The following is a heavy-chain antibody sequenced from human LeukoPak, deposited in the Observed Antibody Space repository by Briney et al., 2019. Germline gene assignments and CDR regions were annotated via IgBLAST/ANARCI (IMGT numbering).Heavy chain of an antibody. CDR3: AREKIAYYDNSGRGWFDP. CDR1: GGSISSYY. V-gene: IGHV4-59*12. Sequence: SETLSLTCTVSGGSISSYYWSWIRQPPGKGLEWIGYIYYSGSTNYNPSLKSRVTMSVDTSKNQFSLKLSSVTAADTAVYYCAREKIAYYDNSGRGWFDPWGQGTLVTVSS. D-gene: IGHD3-22*01. J-gene: IGHJ5*02. CDR2: IYYSGST.